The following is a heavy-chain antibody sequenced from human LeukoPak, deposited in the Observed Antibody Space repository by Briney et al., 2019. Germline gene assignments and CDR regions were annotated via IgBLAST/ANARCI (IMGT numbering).Heavy chain of an antibody. V-gene: IGHV4-59*08. CDR1: GGSISSYY. D-gene: IGHD2-15*01. Sequence: MPSETLSLTCTVSGGSISSYYWSWIRQPPGKGLEWIGYIYYSGSTNYNPSLKSRVTISVDTSKNQFSLKLSSVTAADTAVYYCARRRELTRGSHEYAFDIWGQGTMVTVSS. CDR3: ARRRELTRGSHEYAFDI. CDR2: IYYSGST. J-gene: IGHJ3*02.